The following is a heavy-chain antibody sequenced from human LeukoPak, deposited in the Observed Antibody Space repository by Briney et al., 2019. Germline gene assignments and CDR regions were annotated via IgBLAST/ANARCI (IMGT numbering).Heavy chain of an antibody. Sequence: ASVKVSCKASGYTFTGYYMHWVRQAPGQGLEWMGWINPNSGGTDYAQKFQGRVTMTRDTSISTAYMELSRLRSDDTAVYYCARGLGRPGIWFDPWGQGTLVTVSS. CDR3: ARGLGRPGIWFDP. V-gene: IGHV1-2*02. J-gene: IGHJ5*02. CDR1: GYTFTGYY. CDR2: INPNSGGT. D-gene: IGHD1-1*01.